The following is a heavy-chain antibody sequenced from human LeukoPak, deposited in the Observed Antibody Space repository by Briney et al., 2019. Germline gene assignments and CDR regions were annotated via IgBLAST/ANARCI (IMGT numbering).Heavy chain of an antibody. J-gene: IGHJ3*02. V-gene: IGHV4-39*01. CDR1: GGSISSSSYY. Sequence: SETLSLTCTVSGGSISSSSYYWGWIRQPPGKGLEWIGSIYYSSSTYYNPFLKSRVTIYLDTSNNQFSLRLSSVTAADTAVYYCARWVTVTTNDAFDIWGQGTMVTVSS. D-gene: IGHD4-17*01. CDR3: ARWVTVTTNDAFDI. CDR2: IYYSSST.